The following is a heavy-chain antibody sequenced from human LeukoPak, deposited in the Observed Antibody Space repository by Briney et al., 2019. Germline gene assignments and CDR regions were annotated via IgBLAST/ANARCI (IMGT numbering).Heavy chain of an antibody. CDR2: INWNGGST. D-gene: IGHD3-10*01. J-gene: IGHJ4*02. Sequence: SGGSLRLSCAASGFTFDDYGMSWVRQAPGKGLEWVSGINWNGGSTGYADSVKGRFTISRDNPKNTLYLQLNSLRAEDTAVYFCAKRGVVIRVILVGFHKEAYYFDSRGQGALVTVSS. CDR3: AKRGVVIRVILVGFHKEAYYFDS. V-gene: IGHV3-20*04. CDR1: GFTFDDYG.